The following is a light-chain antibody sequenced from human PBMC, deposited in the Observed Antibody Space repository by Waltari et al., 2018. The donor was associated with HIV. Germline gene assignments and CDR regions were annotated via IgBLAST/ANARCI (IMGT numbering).Light chain of an antibody. V-gene: IGLV2-14*03. CDR2: EVR. CDR3: SSYTSSSTWV. Sequence: QSALTQPRSVSGSPGQSITISCTGTSSDVGGYNYVSWYQQHPGKAPKLTIYEVRSRPSGVSKRFSASKAGNTASLTISGLQAEDEASYYCSSYTSSSTWVFGGGTKLTVL. J-gene: IGLJ3*02. CDR1: SSDVGGYNY.